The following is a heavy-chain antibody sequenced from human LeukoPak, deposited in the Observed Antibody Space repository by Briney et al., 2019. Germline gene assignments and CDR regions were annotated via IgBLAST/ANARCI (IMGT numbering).Heavy chain of an antibody. CDR2: ISYDGSNK. V-gene: IGHV3-30-3*01. J-gene: IGHJ4*02. Sequence: GGSLRLSCAASGFTFSSYAMHWVRQAPGKGLEWVAVISYDGSNKYYADSVKGRFTISRDNSKNTLYLQMNSLRAEDTAVYYCARDQLTAAAEWWEIDYWGQGTLVTVSS. D-gene: IGHD6-13*01. CDR3: ARDQLTAAAEWWEIDY. CDR1: GFTFSSYA.